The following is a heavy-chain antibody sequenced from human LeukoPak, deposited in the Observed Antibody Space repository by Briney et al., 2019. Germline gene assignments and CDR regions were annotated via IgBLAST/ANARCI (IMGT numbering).Heavy chain of an antibody. CDR2: ISAYNGNT. CDR1: GYTFTSYG. J-gene: IGHJ4*02. Sequence: ASVKVSCKASGYTFTSYGISWVRQAPGQGLEWMGWISAYNGNTNYAQKLQGRVTMTTDTSTSTAYMELRSLRSDDTVVYYCARTSKWELPPPPDYWGQGTLVTVSS. V-gene: IGHV1-18*01. CDR3: ARTSKWELPPPPDY. D-gene: IGHD1-26*01.